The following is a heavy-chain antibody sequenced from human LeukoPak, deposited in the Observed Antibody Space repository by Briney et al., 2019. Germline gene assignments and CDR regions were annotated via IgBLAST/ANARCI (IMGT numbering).Heavy chain of an antibody. CDR3: ARDGYNYSGFDY. CDR1: GYTFTSYY. V-gene: IGHV1-46*01. CDR2: INPSGGST. Sequence: ASVKVSCKASGYTFTSYYMHWVRQAPGQGLEWMGIINPSGGSTSYAQKFQGRDTMTRDMSTSPVYMELSSVRSADTAVYYCARDGYNYSGFDYWGQGTLVTVSS. D-gene: IGHD5-24*01. J-gene: IGHJ4*02.